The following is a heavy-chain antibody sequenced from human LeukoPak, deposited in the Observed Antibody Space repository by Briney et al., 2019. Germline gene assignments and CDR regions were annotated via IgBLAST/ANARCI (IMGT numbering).Heavy chain of an antibody. J-gene: IGHJ4*02. CDR1: GGSISSHY. D-gene: IGHD3-10*01. Sequence: SETLSLTCSVSGGSISSHYWIWFRQPPGKGLEWIGHRHDSGSSNYNPSLKSRVTISIDTSKNQFSLKLNSVTAADTADYYCARMVRGVTRFEYWGQGTLVTVSS. CDR2: RHDSGSS. CDR3: ARMVRGVTRFEY. V-gene: IGHV4-59*11.